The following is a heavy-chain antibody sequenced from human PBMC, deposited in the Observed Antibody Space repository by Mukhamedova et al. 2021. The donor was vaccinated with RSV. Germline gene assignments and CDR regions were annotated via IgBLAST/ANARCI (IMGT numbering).Heavy chain of an antibody. D-gene: IGHD3-22*01. Sequence: SRVTIPVDTSKNQFSLKLSSVTAADTAVYYCARIFRDYYDSSGEAFDIWGQGTMVTVSS. J-gene: IGHJ3*02. V-gene: IGHV4-59*01. CDR3: ARIFRDYYDSSGEAFDI.